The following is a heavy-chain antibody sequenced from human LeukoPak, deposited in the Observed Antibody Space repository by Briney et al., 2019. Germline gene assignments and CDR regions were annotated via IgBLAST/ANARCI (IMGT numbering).Heavy chain of an antibody. CDR3: ARVDSRNGNY. V-gene: IGHV1-2*06. J-gene: IGHJ4*02. CDR1: GYTFTGYY. Sequence: GASVKVSCKTSGYTFTGYYMHWVRQAPGQGLEWMGRINPHSGGTNYAQKFQGRVTMTRDTSISTAYMELSRLRSDGTAVYYCARVDSRNGNYWGQGTLVTVSS. D-gene: IGHD6-13*01. CDR2: INPHSGGT.